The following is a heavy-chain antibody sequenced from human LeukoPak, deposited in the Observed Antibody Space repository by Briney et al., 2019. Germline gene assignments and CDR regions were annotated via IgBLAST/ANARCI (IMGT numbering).Heavy chain of an antibody. J-gene: IGHJ4*02. V-gene: IGHV1-2*06. CDR1: GYTFTGYY. CDR2: INPNSGGT. D-gene: IGHD3-16*01. Sequence: ASMKVSCKASGYTFTGYYMHWVRQAPGQGLEWMGRINPNSGGTNYAQKFQGRVTMTRDTSISTAYMELSRLRSDDTAVYYCARVPDPYYDYAQPGDFDYWGQGTLVTVSS. CDR3: ARVPDPYYDYAQPGDFDY.